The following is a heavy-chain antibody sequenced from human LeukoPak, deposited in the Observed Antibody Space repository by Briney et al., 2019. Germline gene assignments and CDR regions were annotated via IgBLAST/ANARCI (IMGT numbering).Heavy chain of an antibody. CDR3: VKDIQLST. D-gene: IGHD5-24*01. V-gene: IGHV3-23*01. CDR1: GFNFITAA. CDR2: TSSSGVST. Sequence: GGSLRLSCAASGFNFITAAMTWVRQAPGKGLEWVSLTSSSGVSTYYADSVKGRFTISRDNFNHTLSLQMNSLRVEDTAIYYCVKDIQLSTWGLGTMVTVAS. J-gene: IGHJ3*01.